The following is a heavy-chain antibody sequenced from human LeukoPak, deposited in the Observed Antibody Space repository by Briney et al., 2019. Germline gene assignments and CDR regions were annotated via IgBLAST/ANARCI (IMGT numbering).Heavy chain of an antibody. CDR3: ARMKMVDAFDI. Sequence: GESLQISCQGSGYSFTSYWIGWVRQMPGKGLEWMGIIYPGDSDTRYSPSFQGQVTISADKSISTAYLQWSSLKASDTAMYYCARMKMVDAFDIWGQGTMVTVSS. CDR2: IYPGDSDT. D-gene: IGHD5-24*01. CDR1: GYSFTSYW. V-gene: IGHV5-51*01. J-gene: IGHJ3*02.